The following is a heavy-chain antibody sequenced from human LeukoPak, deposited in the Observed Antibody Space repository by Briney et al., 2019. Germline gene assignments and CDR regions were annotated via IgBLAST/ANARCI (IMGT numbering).Heavy chain of an antibody. CDR3: AKDPHSSSWYYFDS. CDR1: GFTFSSYG. J-gene: IGHJ4*02. Sequence: GGSLRLSCAAPGFTFSSYGMHWVRQAPGKGLEWVAVISFDGSTKYYADSAKGRFTISRDNSKNTLYLQMNSLRAEDTAFYYCAKDPHSSSWYYFDSWGQGTLVTVSS. D-gene: IGHD6-13*01. CDR2: ISFDGSTK. V-gene: IGHV3-30*18.